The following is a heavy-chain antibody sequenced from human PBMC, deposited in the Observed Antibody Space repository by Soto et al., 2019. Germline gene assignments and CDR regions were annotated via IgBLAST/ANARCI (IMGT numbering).Heavy chain of an antibody. CDR3: ARDRYSGYNSKFDY. CDR2: INPNTRGT. CDR1: GYIFTGYY. Sequence: ASVKVSCKASGYIFTGYYIHWVRQAPGQGLEWMGWINPNTRGTHSAQRFQGRVTMTRDTSISTAYMELSSLRSDDSAVYYCARDRYSGYNSKFDYWGQGTLVTFSS. D-gene: IGHD5-12*01. V-gene: IGHV1-2*02. J-gene: IGHJ4*02.